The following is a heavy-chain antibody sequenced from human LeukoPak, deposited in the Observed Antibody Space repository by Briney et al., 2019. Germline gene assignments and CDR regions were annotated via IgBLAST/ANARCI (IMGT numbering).Heavy chain of an antibody. CDR2: IYYSGST. Sequence: SETLSLTCTVSGGSISSGGYYWSWIRQHPGKGLEWIGSIYYSGSTYYNPSLKSRVTISVDTSKNQFSLKLSSVTAADTAVYYCARVTMIVVVSWFDPWGQGTLVIVSS. J-gene: IGHJ5*02. CDR3: ARVTMIVVVSWFDP. V-gene: IGHV4-31*03. D-gene: IGHD3-22*01. CDR1: GGSISSGGYY.